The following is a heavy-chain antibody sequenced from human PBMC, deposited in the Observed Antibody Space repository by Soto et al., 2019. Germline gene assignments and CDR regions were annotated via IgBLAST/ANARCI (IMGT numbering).Heavy chain of an antibody. J-gene: IGHJ4*02. CDR1: GGTFSSYA. CDR3: ARAGDYVWGSYRYKYYFDY. V-gene: IGHV1-69*13. D-gene: IGHD3-16*02. Sequence: SVKVSCKASGGTFSSYAISWVRQAPGQGLEWMGGIIPIFGTANYAQKFQGRVTVTADESTSTAYMELSSLRSEDTAVYYCARAGDYVWGSYRYKYYFDYWGQGTLATVSS. CDR2: IIPIFGTA.